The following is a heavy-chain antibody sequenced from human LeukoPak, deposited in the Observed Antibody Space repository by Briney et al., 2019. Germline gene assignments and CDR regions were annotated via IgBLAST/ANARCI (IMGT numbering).Heavy chain of an antibody. D-gene: IGHD1-14*01. CDR2: IYTSGST. CDR1: GGSISSGSYY. CDR3: ATQSWDPEDYYYGMDV. J-gene: IGHJ6*02. V-gene: IGHV4-61*02. Sequence: SQTLSLTCTVSGGSISSGSYYWSWIRQPAGKGLEWIGRIYTSGSTNYNPSLKSRVTISVDTSKNQFSLKLSSVTAADTAVYYCATQSWDPEDYYYGMDVWGQGTTVTVSS.